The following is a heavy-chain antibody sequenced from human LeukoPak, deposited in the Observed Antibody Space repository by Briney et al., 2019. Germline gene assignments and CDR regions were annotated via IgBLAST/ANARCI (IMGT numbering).Heavy chain of an antibody. V-gene: IGHV3-11*04. CDR3: ARNYDTSRPLDP. D-gene: IGHD3-22*01. J-gene: IGHJ5*02. CDR2: ISSSGSTI. Sequence: GGSLRLSCAAAGFTFSDYYMSWIRQAPGKGLEWVSYISSSGSTIYYADSVKGRFTISRDNAKNSLYLQMNSLRAEDTAVYYCARNYDTSRPLDPWGQGTLVTVSS. CDR1: GFTFSDYY.